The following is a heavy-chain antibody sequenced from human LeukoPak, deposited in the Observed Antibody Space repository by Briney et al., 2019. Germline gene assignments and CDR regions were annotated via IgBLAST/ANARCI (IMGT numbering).Heavy chain of an antibody. V-gene: IGHV1-2*02. J-gene: IGHJ4*02. CDR3: AKHYYDSSGYYDY. CDR2: INPNSGGT. D-gene: IGHD3-22*01. Sequence: ASVKVSCKASGYTFTGYYMHWVRQAPGQGLEWMGWINPNSGGTNYAQKFQGRVTMTRDTSISTAYMELRSLRSDDTAVYYCAKHYYDSSGYYDYWGQGTLVTVSS. CDR1: GYTFTGYY.